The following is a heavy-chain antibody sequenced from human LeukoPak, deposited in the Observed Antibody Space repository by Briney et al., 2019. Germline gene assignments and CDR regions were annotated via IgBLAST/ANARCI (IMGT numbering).Heavy chain of an antibody. V-gene: IGHV4-4*07. CDR1: GGSISSYY. CDR3: ASTPPNYYGSGSYYQD. J-gene: IGHJ4*02. D-gene: IGHD3-10*01. Sequence: SETLSLTCTVSGGSISSYYRSWIRQPAGKGLEWIGRIYPSGSTNYNPSLKSRVTISVDTSKNQFSLKLSSVTAADTAVYYCASTPPNYYGSGSYYQDWGQGTLVTVSS. CDR2: IYPSGST.